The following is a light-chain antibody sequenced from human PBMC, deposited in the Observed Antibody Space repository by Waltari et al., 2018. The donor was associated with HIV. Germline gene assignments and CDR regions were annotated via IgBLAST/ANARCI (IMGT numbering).Light chain of an antibody. Sequence: QSALTQPASVSGSPGQSITISCTGTSSHVGGYIYVSWSQPHHGKAPKLMIFEVSNRPAGVSYRFSGSKSVNKASLTISGLQAEDEADYYCSSYTTWSTPDPNWVFGGGTKLTVL. CDR1: SSHVGGYIY. V-gene: IGLV2-14*01. CDR2: EVS. J-gene: IGLJ3*02. CDR3: SSYTTWSTPDPNWV.